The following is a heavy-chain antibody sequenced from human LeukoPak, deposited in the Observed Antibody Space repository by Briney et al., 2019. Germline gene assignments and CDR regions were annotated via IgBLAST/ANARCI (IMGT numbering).Heavy chain of an antibody. Sequence: GSLRLSCAASGFTFSNYSMNWIRQPPGKGLEWIGNIYYSGSTYYNPSLKSRVTISGDTPKNQFSLQLSSVTAADTAVYYCARYDSGEFDYWGQGTLVIVSS. J-gene: IGHJ4*02. CDR2: IYYSGST. CDR3: ARYDSGEFDY. V-gene: IGHV4-59*04. CDR1: GFTFSNYS. D-gene: IGHD3-10*01.